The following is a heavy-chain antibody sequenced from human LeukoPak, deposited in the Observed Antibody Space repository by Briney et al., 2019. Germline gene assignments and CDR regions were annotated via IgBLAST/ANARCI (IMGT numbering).Heavy chain of an antibody. Sequence: SETLSLTCAVYGGSFSGYYWSWIRQPPGKGLEWIGYIYYSGSTNYNPSLKSRVTISVDTSKNQFSLKLSSVTAADTAVYYCARLDGRYYFDYWGQGTLVTVSS. D-gene: IGHD5-24*01. V-gene: IGHV4-59*08. CDR3: ARLDGRYYFDY. J-gene: IGHJ4*02. CDR2: IYYSGST. CDR1: GGSFSGYY.